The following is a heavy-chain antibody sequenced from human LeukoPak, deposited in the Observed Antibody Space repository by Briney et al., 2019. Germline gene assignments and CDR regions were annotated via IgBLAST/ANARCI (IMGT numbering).Heavy chain of an antibody. CDR2: IYYSGST. J-gene: IGHJ4*02. Sequence: SETLSLTCTVSGGSISSTFYYWGWIRQSPGKGLEWIGSIYYSGSTYYNPSLRSRVTISVDTSKNQLSLKLSSVTAADTAVYSCARHGAGGTTMIVLEVPYYFGYWGQGTLVTVSS. CDR1: GGSISSTFYY. V-gene: IGHV4-39*01. D-gene: IGHD3-22*01. CDR3: ARHGAGGTTMIVLEVPYYFGY.